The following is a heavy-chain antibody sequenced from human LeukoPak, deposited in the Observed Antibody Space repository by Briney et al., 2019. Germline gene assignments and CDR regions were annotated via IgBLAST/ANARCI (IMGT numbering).Heavy chain of an antibody. V-gene: IGHV3-21*01. CDR1: GFTFSSYS. CDR2: ISSSGSFI. D-gene: IGHD2-2*01. CDR3: ARDLRYCSSASCSENGAFDI. Sequence: PGGSLRLSCAASGFTFSSYSMNWVRQAPGEGLEWVSSISSSGSFIYYADSVKGRFTISRDNARNSLFLQMNSLRAEDTAVYCCARDLRYCSSASCSENGAFDIWGQGTMVTVSS. J-gene: IGHJ3*02.